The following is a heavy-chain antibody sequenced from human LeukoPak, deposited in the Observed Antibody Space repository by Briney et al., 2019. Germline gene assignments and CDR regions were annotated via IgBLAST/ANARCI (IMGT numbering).Heavy chain of an antibody. D-gene: IGHD3-16*02. Sequence: GGSLRLSCAASGFTFSSYAMSWVRQAPGKGLEWVSAISGSGGSTYYADSVKGRFTISRDNSKNTLYLQMNSLRAEDTAVYYCAKDGTLYYDYVWGRYRGYYFDYWGQGTLVTVSS. V-gene: IGHV3-23*01. CDR2: ISGSGGST. CDR1: GFTFSSYA. CDR3: AKDGTLYYDYVWGRYRGYYFDY. J-gene: IGHJ4*02.